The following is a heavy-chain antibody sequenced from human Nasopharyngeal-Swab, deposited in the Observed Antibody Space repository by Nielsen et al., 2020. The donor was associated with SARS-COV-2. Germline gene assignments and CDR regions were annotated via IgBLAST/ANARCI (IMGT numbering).Heavy chain of an antibody. Sequence: GESLKISCVASGFIFDNYWMSWVRQAPGKGLEWVANIKYDGSEKYYVDSVRGRFTISRDNAKNTVYLQMNSLRAEDTAVYYCVRVHLVIVPATFDYWGQGTLVTVSS. CDR3: VRVHLVIVPATFDY. CDR1: GFIFDNYW. D-gene: IGHD2-2*01. J-gene: IGHJ4*02. CDR2: IKYDGSEK. V-gene: IGHV3-7*01.